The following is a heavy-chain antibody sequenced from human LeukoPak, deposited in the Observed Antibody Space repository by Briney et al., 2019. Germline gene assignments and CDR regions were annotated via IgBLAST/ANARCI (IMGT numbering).Heavy chain of an antibody. CDR1: GFTFNNYW. D-gene: IGHD3-10*02. CDR3: AELGITMIGGV. J-gene: IGHJ6*04. V-gene: IGHV3-7*01. CDR2: IKQDGSEK. Sequence: GVLRLSCAASGFTFNNYWMSWVRQAPGKGLEWVANIKQDGSEKYYVDSVKGRFTISRDNAKNSLYLQMNSLRAEDTAVYYCAELGITMIGGVWGKGTTVTISS.